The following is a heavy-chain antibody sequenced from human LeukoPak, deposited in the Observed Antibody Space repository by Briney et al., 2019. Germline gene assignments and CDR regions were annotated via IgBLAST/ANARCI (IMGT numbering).Heavy chain of an antibody. J-gene: IGHJ3*01. D-gene: IGHD3-10*01. Sequence: SVKVSCKASAGMFNTYAISWVRQAPGHGLEWMGRITPLSATPTQSQWIQGRVTITADISTNTVYLDLSSLRSEDTALYFCAGDPPGTPVGFDVWGQGTMVTVSS. V-gene: IGHV1-69*06. CDR3: AGDPPGTPVGFDV. CDR2: ITPLSATP. CDR1: AGMFNTYA.